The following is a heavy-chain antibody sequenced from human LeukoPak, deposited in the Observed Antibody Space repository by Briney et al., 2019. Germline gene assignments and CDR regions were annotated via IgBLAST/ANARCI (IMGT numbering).Heavy chain of an antibody. Sequence: PSETLSLTCTVSGGSISSGGYYWSWIRQHPGKGLEWIGYIYYSGSTYYNPSLKSRVTISVDTSKNQFSLKLSSVTAADTAVYYCARVDCSGGSCYSWRFDPWGQGTLVTVSS. CDR2: IYYSGST. V-gene: IGHV4-31*03. D-gene: IGHD2-15*01. J-gene: IGHJ5*02. CDR3: ARVDCSGGSCYSWRFDP. CDR1: GGSISSGGYY.